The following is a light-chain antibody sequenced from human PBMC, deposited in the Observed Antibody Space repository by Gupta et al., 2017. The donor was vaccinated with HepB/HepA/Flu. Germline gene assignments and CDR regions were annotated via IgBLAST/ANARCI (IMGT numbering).Light chain of an antibody. CDR2: DAS. CDR1: QSVSKY. V-gene: IGKV3-11*01. Sequence: EIVLPQPPATLSLSPGERATLSCRASQSVSKYLAWYQQKRGQAPRLLIYDASNRATGTPARFSGSGSGTDFTLTISSLEPEDFAVYYCQQRSNWPLCSFGQGTKLEIK. J-gene: IGKJ2*04. CDR3: QQRSNWPLCS.